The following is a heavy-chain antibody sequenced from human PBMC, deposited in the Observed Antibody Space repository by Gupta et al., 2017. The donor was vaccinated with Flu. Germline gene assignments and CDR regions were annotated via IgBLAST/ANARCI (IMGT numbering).Heavy chain of an antibody. Sequence: EVQLLESGGGLVQPGGYLRLSCAASGFAFSRHAMQWVSQAPGKGLEWVSAISDSGISTNYADSRKGRFTISRDNSKNTVSLQMNSLRAEDTAVYYCARGPWAELKGPNWYFDLWGRGTLVTVSS. D-gene: IGHD1-26*01. CDR1: GFAFSRHA. J-gene: IGHJ2*01. V-gene: IGHV3-23*01. CDR2: ISDSGIST. CDR3: ARGPWAELKGPNWYFDL.